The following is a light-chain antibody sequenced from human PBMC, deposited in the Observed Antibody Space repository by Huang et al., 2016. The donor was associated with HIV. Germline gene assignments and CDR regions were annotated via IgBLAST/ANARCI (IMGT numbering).Light chain of an antibody. J-gene: IGKJ1*01. Sequence: EIVMTQSPATLSVSPGERVTLSCRASQSVSSNLAWYQQKPGQDPRLLIYGASTRATGLPARFSGSGSGTEFTLTISSLQSEDFAVYYCQQYNNWPPWTFGQGTRVEIK. V-gene: IGKV3-15*01. CDR3: QQYNNWPPWT. CDR2: GAS. CDR1: QSVSSN.